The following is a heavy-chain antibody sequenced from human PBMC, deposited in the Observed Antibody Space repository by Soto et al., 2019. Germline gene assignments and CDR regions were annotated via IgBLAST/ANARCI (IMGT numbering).Heavy chain of an antibody. CDR3: ARDAGAVVVAATHPPLPFDY. J-gene: IGHJ4*02. Sequence: SETLSLTCAVYGGSFSGYYWSWIRQPPGKGLEWIGEINHSGSTNYNPSLRSRVTISVDTSKNQFSLKLSSVTAADTAVYYCARDAGAVVVAATHPPLPFDYWGQGTLVTVSS. CDR2: INHSGST. V-gene: IGHV4-34*01. CDR1: GGSFSGYY. D-gene: IGHD2-15*01.